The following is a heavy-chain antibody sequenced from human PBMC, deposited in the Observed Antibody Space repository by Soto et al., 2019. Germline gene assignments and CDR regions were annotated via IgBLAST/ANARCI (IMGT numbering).Heavy chain of an antibody. CDR1: GFNFGGYA. D-gene: IGHD6-6*01. J-gene: IGHJ6*02. Sequence: GGSLRLSCAGTGFNFGGYAMSWVRQAPGKGLEWVSTLSGDGSRAYYADSVRGRFTVSRDNSKSTLYLRMNSLRADDTAIYYCAKDQFPGIAVRPHPYAMDVCGPATT. CDR2: LSGDGSRA. V-gene: IGHV3-23*01. CDR3: AKDQFPGIAVRPHPYAMDV.